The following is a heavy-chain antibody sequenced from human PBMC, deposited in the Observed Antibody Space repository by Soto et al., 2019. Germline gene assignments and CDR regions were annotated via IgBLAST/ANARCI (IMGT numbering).Heavy chain of an antibody. Sequence: GGSLRLSCAASGFTFSSYAMSWVRQAPGKGLEWVSAISGSGGSTYYADSVKGRFTISRDNSKNTLYLQMNSLRAEDTAVYYCAKAYYYDSSGIDAFDIWGQGTMVTVSS. CDR1: GFTFSSYA. CDR2: ISGSGGST. J-gene: IGHJ3*02. D-gene: IGHD3-22*01. CDR3: AKAYYYDSSGIDAFDI. V-gene: IGHV3-23*01.